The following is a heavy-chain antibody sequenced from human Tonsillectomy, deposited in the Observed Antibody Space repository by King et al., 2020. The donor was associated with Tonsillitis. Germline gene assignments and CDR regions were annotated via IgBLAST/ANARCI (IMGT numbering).Heavy chain of an antibody. CDR1: GGSISSYY. CDR3: ARGRFGYYFDY. Sequence: VQLQESGPGLVKPSETLSLTCTVSGGSISSYYWSWFRQPPGKGLEWIGYIYYSGSTNYNPSLKSRVTISVDTSKNQFSLKLSSVSAADTAVYYCARGRFGYYFDYWGQRTPVTVSS. CDR2: IYYSGST. D-gene: IGHD3-10*01. V-gene: IGHV4-59*01. J-gene: IGHJ4*02.